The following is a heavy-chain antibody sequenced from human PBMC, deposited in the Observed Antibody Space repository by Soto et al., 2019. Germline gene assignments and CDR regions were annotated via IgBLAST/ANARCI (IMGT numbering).Heavy chain of an antibody. CDR3: STSFRYFDN. CDR1: GFTLTTTP. Sequence: VGSLRLSCAGSGFTLTTTPMSWVRQPPGKGLEWVTTISGTASRTYYVDSVKGRFTISRDNSKNTVTLQMNNLTLDDTAVYYSSTSFRYFDNWGQGTRVTVSS. V-gene: IGHV3-23*01. D-gene: IGHD3-9*01. J-gene: IGHJ4*02. CDR2: ISGTASRT.